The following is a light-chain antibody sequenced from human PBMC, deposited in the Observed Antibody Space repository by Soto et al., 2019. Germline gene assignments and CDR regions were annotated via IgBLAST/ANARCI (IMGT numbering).Light chain of an antibody. CDR3: ETWDSNTRV. J-gene: IGLJ2*01. CDR1: SGHSSYI. Sequence: QPVLTQSSSASASLGSSVKLTCTLSSGHSSYIIAWHHQQPGKAPRYLMKLEGSGSYNKGSGVPDRFSGSSSGADRYLTISNLQFEYEANYYCETWDSNTRVFCGVTKLTVL. CDR2: LEGSGSY. V-gene: IGLV4-60*02.